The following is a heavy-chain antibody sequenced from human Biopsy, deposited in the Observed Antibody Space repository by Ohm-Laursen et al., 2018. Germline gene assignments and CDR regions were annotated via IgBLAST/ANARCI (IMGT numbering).Heavy chain of an antibody. V-gene: IGHV1-69*04. Sequence: ASVKVSCKASGGPSSNYAFSWVRQAPGQGLEWVGRIVPILGHLNYAQRFQGRVSITADKSTTYVYMELSRLTSGDTAVYYCAADADGYYTEFDYWGQGTLVIVSS. CDR3: AADADGYYTEFDY. D-gene: IGHD3-3*01. CDR2: IVPILGHL. CDR1: GGPSSNYA. J-gene: IGHJ4*02.